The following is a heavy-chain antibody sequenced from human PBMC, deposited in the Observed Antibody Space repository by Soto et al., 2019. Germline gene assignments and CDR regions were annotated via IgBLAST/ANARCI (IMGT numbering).Heavy chain of an antibody. Sequence: DVHLTESGGGLVQPGQSLRLSCEVSGFTLSMYSMTWVRQAPGKGLEWVAKIPQDGSDGHYLDSVKGRFTISRDNAKNSVYLQMNSLRADDTAVYYCARDHLILPAHDFFYGSDVWGQGAKVTVSS. CDR2: IPQDGSDG. CDR1: GFTLSMYS. D-gene: IGHD2-21*02. J-gene: IGHJ6*02. CDR3: ARDHLILPAHDFFYGSDV. V-gene: IGHV3-7*03.